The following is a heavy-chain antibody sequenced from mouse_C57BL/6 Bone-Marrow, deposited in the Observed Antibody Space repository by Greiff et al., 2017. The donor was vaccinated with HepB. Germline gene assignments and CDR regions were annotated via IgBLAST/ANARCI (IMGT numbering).Heavy chain of an antibody. D-gene: IGHD2-2*01. Sequence: QVQLQQSGAELARPGASVKLSCKASGYTFTSYGISWVKQRPGQGLEWIGEIYPRSGNTYYNEKFKGKATLTADKSSSTAYMELRSLTSEDSAVYFCARDYGYDWYFDVWGKGTTVTVSS. CDR3: ARDYGYDWYFDV. CDR2: IYPRSGNT. CDR1: GYTFTSYG. J-gene: IGHJ1*03. V-gene: IGHV1-81*01.